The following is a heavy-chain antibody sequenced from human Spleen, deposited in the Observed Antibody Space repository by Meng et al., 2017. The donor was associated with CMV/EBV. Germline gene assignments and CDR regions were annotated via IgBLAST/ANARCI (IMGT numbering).Heavy chain of an antibody. J-gene: IGHJ6*02. CDR2: ISGSDGTT. D-gene: IGHD2/OR15-2a*01. CDR3: ARLFGGMAV. V-gene: IGHV3-23*01. CDR1: RFTFSNYG. Sequence: GESLKISCAASRFTFSNYGMTWVRQAPGKGLEWVSRISGSDGTTYYADSVKGRFTISRDNFKNTLYLQMNSLRAEDTAVYFCARLFGGMAVWGQGTTVTVSS.